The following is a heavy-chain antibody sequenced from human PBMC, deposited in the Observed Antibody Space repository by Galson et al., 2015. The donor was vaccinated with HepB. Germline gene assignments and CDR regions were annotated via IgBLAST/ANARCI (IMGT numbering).Heavy chain of an antibody. CDR3: ARDMLTKVLAY. CDR1: GGSFSGYY. J-gene: IGHJ4*02. Sequence: SETLSVTCAVYGGSFSGYYWNWIRQPPGKGPEWIGEISYSGATNYNPSLKSRVTISIDTSKKQFSLTLNSVSSADTAVYYCARDMLTKVLAYWSQGTLVTVSS. CDR2: ISYSGAT. V-gene: IGHV4-34*01. D-gene: IGHD4-17*01.